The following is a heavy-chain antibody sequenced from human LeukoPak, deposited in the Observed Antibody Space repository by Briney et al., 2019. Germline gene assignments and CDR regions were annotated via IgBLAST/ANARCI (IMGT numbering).Heavy chain of an antibody. CDR1: GFTFSSYS. J-gene: IGHJ2*01. Sequence: GGSLRLSCAASGFTFSSYSMNWVRQAPGKGLEWVSSISSSSSYIYYADSVKGRFTISRDNAKNSLYLQMNSLRAEDTAVYYCTRADSSGYYLFGGFDLWGRGTLVTVSS. D-gene: IGHD3-22*01. CDR2: ISSSSSYI. CDR3: TRADSSGYYLFGGFDL. V-gene: IGHV3-21*01.